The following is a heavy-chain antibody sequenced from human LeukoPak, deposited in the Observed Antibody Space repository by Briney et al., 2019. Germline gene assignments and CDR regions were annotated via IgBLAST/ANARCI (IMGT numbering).Heavy chain of an antibody. CDR1: GFTFSSYA. V-gene: IGHV3-30-3*01. Sequence: QPGRSLRLSCAASGFTFSSYAMPWVRQAPGKGLEWVAVISSDGSNKYYADSVKGRFTISSDTSKTTLYLQMNRPRDEDTAVYYCARVQTGGVTRKPVDYWGQGTLVTVSS. CDR2: ISSDGSNK. J-gene: IGHJ4*02. CDR3: ARVQTGGVTRKPVDY. D-gene: IGHD1-14*01.